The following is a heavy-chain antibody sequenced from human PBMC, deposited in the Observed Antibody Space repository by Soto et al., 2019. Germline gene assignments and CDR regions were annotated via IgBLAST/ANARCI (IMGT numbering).Heavy chain of an antibody. V-gene: IGHV3-23*01. CDR1: GFTFSSYA. J-gene: IGHJ6*02. CDR2: ISGSGGST. CDR3: ARKGYGDYGGMDV. D-gene: IGHD4-17*01. Sequence: EVQLLESGGGLVQPGGSLRLSCAASGFTFSSYAMSWVRQAPGKGLEWVSAISGSGGSTYYADSVKGRFTISRDNAKNSLYLQMNSLRAEDTAVYYCARKGYGDYGGMDVWGQGTTVTVSS.